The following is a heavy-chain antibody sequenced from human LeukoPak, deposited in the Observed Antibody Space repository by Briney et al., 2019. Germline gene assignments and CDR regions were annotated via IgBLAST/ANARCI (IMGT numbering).Heavy chain of an antibody. D-gene: IGHD2-21*01. CDR1: GFTFREYS. Sequence: GGPLRLSCAASGFTFREYSMSWVRQAPGKGLEWVSNIRSNGGDTYYTDSVKGRFTISRDNSKNTLYLEMNSLRAEDTAVYYCAKGAYTTWFDPWGQGTLVTVSS. CDR2: IRSNGGDT. J-gene: IGHJ5*02. V-gene: IGHV3-23*01. CDR3: AKGAYTTWFDP.